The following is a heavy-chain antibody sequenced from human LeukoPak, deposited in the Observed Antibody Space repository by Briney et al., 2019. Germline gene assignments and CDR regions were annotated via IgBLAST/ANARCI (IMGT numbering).Heavy chain of an antibody. Sequence: PGGSLRLSCTVSGFTFSNYLMTWVRQAPGKGLERVANIKEDGSEKYYVDAVKGRFTISRDNARNSVYLQMNSLRAEDSGLYYCAREATGGIDYWGQGALVTVSS. CDR3: AREATGGIDY. D-gene: IGHD3-16*01. CDR2: IKEDGSEK. V-gene: IGHV3-7*01. J-gene: IGHJ4*02. CDR1: GFTFSNYL.